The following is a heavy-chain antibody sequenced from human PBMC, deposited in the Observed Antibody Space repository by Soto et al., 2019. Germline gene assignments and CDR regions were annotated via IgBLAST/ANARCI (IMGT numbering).Heavy chain of an antibody. V-gene: IGHV1-46*01. CDR2: INPSGGST. CDR1: GYTFTSYY. CDR3: ARDPGDGYSWANFFDY. J-gene: IGHJ4*02. D-gene: IGHD2-21*01. Sequence: GASVKVSCKASGYTFTSYYMHWVRQAPGQGLEWMGIINPSGGSTSYARKFQGRVTMTRDTSTSTVYMELSSLRSEDTAVYYCARDPGDGYSWANFFDYWGQGTLVTVSS.